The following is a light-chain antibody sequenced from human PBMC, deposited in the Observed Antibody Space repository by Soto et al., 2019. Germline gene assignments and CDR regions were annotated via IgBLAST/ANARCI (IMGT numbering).Light chain of an antibody. CDR3: SSYAGSNNYV. J-gene: IGLJ1*01. Sequence: QSALTQPPSASGSPGQSVTISCTGTSGDVGGYNYVSWYQQHPGKAPKLMIFEVSERPSGVPDRFSASKSGNTASLTVSGLQAEDEADYYCSSYAGSNNYVFGTGIKVTVL. V-gene: IGLV2-8*01. CDR1: SGDVGGYNY. CDR2: EVS.